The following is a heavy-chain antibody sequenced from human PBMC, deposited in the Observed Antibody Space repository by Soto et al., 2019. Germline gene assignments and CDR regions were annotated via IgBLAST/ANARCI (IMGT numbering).Heavy chain of an antibody. CDR1: GYTFTSSD. J-gene: IGHJ6*02. CDR2: MNPNSGNT. CDR3: ARQETTNHPEYYGMDV. Sequence: ASVKVSCKAPGYTFTSSDINWVRQATGQGLEWMGWMNPNSGNTGYAQKFQGRVTMTRNTSISTAYMELSSLRSEDTAVYYCARQETTNHPEYYGMDVWGQGTTVTVSS. V-gene: IGHV1-8*01. D-gene: IGHD4-17*01.